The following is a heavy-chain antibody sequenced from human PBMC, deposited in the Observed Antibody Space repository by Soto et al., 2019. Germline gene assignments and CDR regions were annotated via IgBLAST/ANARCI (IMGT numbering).Heavy chain of an antibody. D-gene: IGHD1-26*01. CDR1: GYTFTDYF. V-gene: IGHV1-46*01. CDR3: ARDLSGLYRAY. Sequence: ASVKVSCKASGYTFTDYFMNWLRQAPGQGLEWMGIINPIGGSATYAQKFQDRVTMTRDTSTSTVYMELRSLRSEDTAIYYCARDLSGLYRAYWGQGTLVTVSS. J-gene: IGHJ4*02. CDR2: INPIGGSA.